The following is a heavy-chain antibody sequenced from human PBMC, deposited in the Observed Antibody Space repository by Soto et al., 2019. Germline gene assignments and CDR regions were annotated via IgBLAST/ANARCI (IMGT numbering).Heavy chain of an antibody. V-gene: IGHV3-74*01. D-gene: IGHD3-10*01. CDR1: GFTSSNYW. CDR2: IKSDGSST. Sequence: PGGSLRLSCAASGFTSSNYWMHWVRQAPGKGLVWVSRIKSDGSSTSYADSVKGRFTISRDNAKNTLDLQMHGLRAEDMAVYYCARSVRSGSFPYYYYAMDVWGQGTTVTVSS. J-gene: IGHJ6*02. CDR3: ARSVRSGSFPYYYYAMDV.